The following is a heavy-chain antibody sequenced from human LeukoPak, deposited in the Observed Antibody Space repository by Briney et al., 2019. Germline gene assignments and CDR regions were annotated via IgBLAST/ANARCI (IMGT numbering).Heavy chain of an antibody. J-gene: IGHJ5*02. V-gene: IGHV1-2*02. CDR1: GYTFTGYY. CDR2: INPNSGGT. Sequence: ASVKVSCKASGYTFTGYYMHWVRQAPGQGLEWMGWINPNSGGTSYAQKFQGRVTMTRDTSISTAYMELSRLRSDDTAVYYCARDMRDGFNWFDPWGQGTLVTVSS. D-gene: IGHD5-24*01. CDR3: ARDMRDGFNWFDP.